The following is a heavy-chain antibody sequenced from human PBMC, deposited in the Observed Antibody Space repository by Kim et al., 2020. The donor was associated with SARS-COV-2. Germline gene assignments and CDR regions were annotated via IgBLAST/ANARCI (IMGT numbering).Heavy chain of an antibody. Sequence: SETLSLTCAVYGGSFSGSYWSWIRQPPVRGLEWIGEINHSGSANYNPSLKSRVTISLDTSKNQFSLKLSSVTAADTAVYFCARVPMSGAWFGALSHFYYYRDVWGNGTTVTVSS. D-gene: IGHD3-10*01. CDR2: INHSGSA. J-gene: IGHJ6*03. CDR3: ARVPMSGAWFGALSHFYYYRDV. CDR1: GGSFSGSY. V-gene: IGHV4-34*01.